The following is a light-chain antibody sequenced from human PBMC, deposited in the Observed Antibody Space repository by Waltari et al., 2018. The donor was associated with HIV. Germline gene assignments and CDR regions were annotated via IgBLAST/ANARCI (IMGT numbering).Light chain of an antibody. J-gene: IGLJ2*01. CDR1: NIGTKN. V-gene: IGLV3-9*01. Sequence: SYELTQALSVSVALGQTAGITCGGHNIGTKNVHWYQQRPGQAAVLVIYRNNHRPSEIPERFSGSNSGNTATLTISRAQAGDEADYYCQVYDISDNSVVFGGGTKLTVL. CDR2: RNN. CDR3: QVYDISDNSVV.